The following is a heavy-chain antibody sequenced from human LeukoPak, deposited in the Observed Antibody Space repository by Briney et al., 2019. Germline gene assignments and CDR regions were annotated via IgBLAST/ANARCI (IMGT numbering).Heavy chain of an antibody. Sequence: SGPTLVKPTDTLMLTRTFSGFSLSTSGVGVGWIRQPPGKALEWLALIYWNDDKRYSPSLKSRLTITKDTSKNPVVLTMTNMDPVDTATYYCARFITMVRGVIQRDFDYWGQGTLVTVSS. J-gene: IGHJ4*02. CDR2: IYWNDDK. CDR1: GFSLSTSGVG. V-gene: IGHV2-5*01. D-gene: IGHD3-10*01. CDR3: ARFITMVRGVIQRDFDY.